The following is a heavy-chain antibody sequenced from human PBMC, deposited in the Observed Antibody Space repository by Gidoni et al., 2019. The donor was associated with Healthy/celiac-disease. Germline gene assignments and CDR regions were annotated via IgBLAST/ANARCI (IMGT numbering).Heavy chain of an antibody. CDR2: IYYSGST. V-gene: IGHV4-61*01. D-gene: IGHD6-19*01. J-gene: IGHJ4*02. CDR1: GGSVSSGSYY. Sequence: QVRLQESGPGLVKPSETLSLTCTVSGGSVSSGSYYWSWIRQPPGKGLEWIGYIYYSGSTNYNPSLKSRVTISVDTSKNQFSLKLSSVTAADTAVYFCAREIAVAGTRGFDYWGQGTLVTVSS. CDR3: AREIAVAGTRGFDY.